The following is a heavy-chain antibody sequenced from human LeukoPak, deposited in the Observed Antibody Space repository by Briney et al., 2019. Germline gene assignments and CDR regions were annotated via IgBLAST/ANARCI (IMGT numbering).Heavy chain of an antibody. CDR3: ARDYYDSSGLYYFDY. CDR1: GGSFSGYY. Sequence: TSETLSLTCAVYGGSFSGYYWSWIRQPPGKGMEWIGEINHSGSTNYNPSLKSRVTISVDTSKNQLSLKLSSVTAADTAVYYCARDYYDSSGLYYFDYWGQGTLVTVSS. J-gene: IGHJ4*02. D-gene: IGHD3-22*01. CDR2: INHSGST. V-gene: IGHV4-34*01.